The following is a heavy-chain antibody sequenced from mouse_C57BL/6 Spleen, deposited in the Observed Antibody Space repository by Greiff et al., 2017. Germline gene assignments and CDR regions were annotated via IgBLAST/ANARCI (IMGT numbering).Heavy chain of an antibody. V-gene: IGHV5-4*01. Sequence: EVKVEESGGGLVKPGGSLKLSCAASGFTFSSYAMSWVRQTPEKRLEWVATISDGGSYTYYPDNVKGRFTISRDNAKNNLYLQMSHLKSEDTAMYYCARELYYAAMDYWGQGTSVTVSS. D-gene: IGHD1-1*01. CDR1: GFTFSSYA. CDR3: ARELYYAAMDY. CDR2: ISDGGSYT. J-gene: IGHJ4*01.